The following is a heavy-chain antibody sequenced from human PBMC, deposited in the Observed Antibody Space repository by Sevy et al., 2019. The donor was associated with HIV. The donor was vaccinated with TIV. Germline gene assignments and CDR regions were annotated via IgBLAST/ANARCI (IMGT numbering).Heavy chain of an antibody. V-gene: IGHV3-53*01. CDR3: VRERAGIDH. CDR1: VFTVTFNS. J-gene: IGHJ4*02. Sequence: GGSLRLSCAASVFTVTFNSMSWVRQAPGRGLVWVSVIYVGRNTYYADSVKGRFTIFRDSFKDTVDLQMDSLRPEDSGVYCGVRERAGIDHWGQGTLVTVSS. D-gene: IGHD6-19*01. CDR2: IYVGRNT.